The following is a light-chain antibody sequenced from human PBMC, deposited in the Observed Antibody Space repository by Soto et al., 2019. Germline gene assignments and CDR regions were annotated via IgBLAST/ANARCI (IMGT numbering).Light chain of an antibody. CDR1: NSNIGTNY. CDR2: RNN. Sequence: QAVVTQPPSASGTPGQRVIISCSGSNSNIGTNYVNWYQQFPGTAPKLLIYRNNQRPSWVPDRFSGSKSDTSASLAISGLRSEDEADYYCAAWDDSLSGGLFGGGTKLTVL. V-gene: IGLV1-47*01. CDR3: AAWDDSLSGGL. J-gene: IGLJ3*02.